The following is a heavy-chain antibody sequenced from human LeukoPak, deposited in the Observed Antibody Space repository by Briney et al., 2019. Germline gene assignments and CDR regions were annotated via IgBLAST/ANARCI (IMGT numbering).Heavy chain of an antibody. V-gene: IGHV4-39*07. J-gene: IGHJ3*01. Sequence: SETLSLTCTVSGGSISTSNYYWGWIRQPPGKGLEWIGNIFYSGSTYYSPSLKSRVTISLDTSRNQFSLKLSSVTAADTAVYYCARDLGGYYFSGDAFDVWGQGTMVTVSS. D-gene: IGHD3-22*01. CDR1: GGSISTSNYY. CDR3: ARDLGGYYFSGDAFDV. CDR2: IFYSGST.